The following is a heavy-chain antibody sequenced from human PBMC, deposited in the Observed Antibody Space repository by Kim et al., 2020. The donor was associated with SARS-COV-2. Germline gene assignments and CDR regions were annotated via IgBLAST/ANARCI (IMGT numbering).Heavy chain of an antibody. CDR1: GLIFSNYG. D-gene: IGHD1-26*01. CDR2: ISGSGGST. J-gene: IGHJ4*02. CDR3: AKDAPPLGATGMGYDLDY. Sequence: GGSLRLSCAASGLIFSNYGMNWVRQAPGKGLEWVSTISGSGGSTEYADSVKGRFTISRDNSKSTLFLQMNNLRAEDTAVYYCAKDAPPLGATGMGYDLDYWGQGTLVTVSS. V-gene: IGHV3-23*01.